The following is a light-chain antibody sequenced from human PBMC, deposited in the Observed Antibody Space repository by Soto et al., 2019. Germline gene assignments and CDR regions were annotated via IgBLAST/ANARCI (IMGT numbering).Light chain of an antibody. V-gene: IGLV2-14*01. Sequence: QSVLTQPACVSVSPGQSITVSCTGTSSDIGYSQYVSWYQQHPGKAPKLIIFEVYNRPSGTSDRFSGSKSGNTASLTISGLQAEDEAYYYCNSYTSSTTLQFGGGTKVTVL. CDR3: NSYTSSTTLQ. CDR2: EVY. J-gene: IGLJ2*01. CDR1: SSDIGYSQY.